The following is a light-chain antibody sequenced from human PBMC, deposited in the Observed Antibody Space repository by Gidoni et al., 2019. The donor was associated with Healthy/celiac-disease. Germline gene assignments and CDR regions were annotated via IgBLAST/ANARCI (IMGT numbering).Light chain of an antibody. CDR1: QGLSSY. CDR3: QQYYSYPRGVT. Sequence: AIRMSQSPSSFSASTGDRVTITCRASQGLSSYLAWYQQKPGKAPKLLIYAGSALQSGVPSRFRGSGSGTDFTLTISCLQSEDFASYYCQQYYSYPRGVTFXPXTKVDIK. CDR2: AGS. J-gene: IGKJ3*01. V-gene: IGKV1-8*01.